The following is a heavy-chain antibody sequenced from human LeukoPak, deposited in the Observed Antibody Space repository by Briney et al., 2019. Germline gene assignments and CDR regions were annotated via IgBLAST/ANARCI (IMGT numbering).Heavy chain of an antibody. CDR2: ISSSSSTI. V-gene: IGHV3-48*01. J-gene: IGHJ4*02. D-gene: IGHD3-22*01. Sequence: QPGGSLRLSCVASGFTFSSYSMNWVRQAPGKGLEWVSYISSSSSTIYYADSVKGRFTISRDNAKNSLYLQMNSLRAEDTAVYYCARGDSSGYYWGYFDYWGQGTLVTVSS. CDR1: GFTFSSYS. CDR3: ARGDSSGYYWGYFDY.